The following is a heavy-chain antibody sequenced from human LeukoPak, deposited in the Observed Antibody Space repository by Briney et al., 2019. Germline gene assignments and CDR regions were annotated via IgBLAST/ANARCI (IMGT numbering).Heavy chain of an antibody. Sequence: GGSLRLSCAASGFTVSSNYMSWVRQAPGKGLEWVSVIYSGGSTYYADSVKGRFSISRENAKNTLYLQMNSLRAEDTAVYYCARGYGDWFDPWGQGTLVTVSS. CDR2: IYSGGST. CDR1: GFTVSSNY. CDR3: ARGYGDWFDP. D-gene: IGHD4-17*01. J-gene: IGHJ5*02. V-gene: IGHV3-53*01.